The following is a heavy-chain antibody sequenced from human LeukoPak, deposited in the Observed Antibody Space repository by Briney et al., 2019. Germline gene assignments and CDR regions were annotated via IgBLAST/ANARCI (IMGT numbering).Heavy chain of an antibody. Sequence: GGSLRLSCAASGFTFRSYCMTGVRQAPGKGLEGVANIKQDGSEKYYVDTVKGRFTISRDNVKNSLYLQMNSLRAEDTAVYYCAELGITMIGGVWGKGTTVTISS. V-gene: IGHV3-7*01. J-gene: IGHJ6*04. CDR2: IKQDGSEK. CDR3: AELGITMIGGV. CDR1: GFTFRSYC. D-gene: IGHD3-10*02.